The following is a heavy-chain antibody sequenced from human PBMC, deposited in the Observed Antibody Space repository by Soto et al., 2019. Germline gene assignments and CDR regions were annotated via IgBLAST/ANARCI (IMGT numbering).Heavy chain of an antibody. CDR1: GASISGSDHY. J-gene: IGHJ4*02. D-gene: IGHD1-26*01. CDR2: RSSTGNSYHP. Sequence: QVQLQELGPGLVKASQTLSLTCTVSGASISGSDHYWIWIRQPPGKGLEWIGHRSSTGNSYHPYYNPSLQSRPKMSLDTSKNQFSLNLTSVTAADTAVYFWARSGRSLLDYWGQGALVSVS. CDR3: ARSGRSLLDY. V-gene: IGHV4-30-4*01.